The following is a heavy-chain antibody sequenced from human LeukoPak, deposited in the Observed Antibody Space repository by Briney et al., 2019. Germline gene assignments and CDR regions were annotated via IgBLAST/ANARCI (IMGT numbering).Heavy chain of an antibody. CDR3: ARTQSGGWLQLYY. V-gene: IGHV1-8*01. D-gene: IGHD5-24*01. CDR1: GYTFTSYD. Sequence: GASVTVSCKASGYTFTSYDINWVRQAPGQGLEWMGWMNPNSGNTGYAQKFQGRVTMTRNTSISTAYMELSSLRSEDTAVYYCARTQSGGWLQLYYWGQGTLVTVSS. CDR2: MNPNSGNT. J-gene: IGHJ4*02.